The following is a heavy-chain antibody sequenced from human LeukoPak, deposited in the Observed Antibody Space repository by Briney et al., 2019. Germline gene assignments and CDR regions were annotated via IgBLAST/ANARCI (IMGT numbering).Heavy chain of an antibody. CDR3: ARWISSGHITQGYCFDY. CDR1: GGSISSGGYY. CDR2: IYYSGST. J-gene: IGHJ4*02. Sequence: SQTLSLTCTVSGGSISSGGYYWSWIRQHPGKGLEWIGYIYYSGSTYYNPSLKSRVTISVDTSKNQFSLKLSSVTAADTAVYYCARWISSGHITQGYCFDYWGQGTLVTVSS. V-gene: IGHV4-31*03. D-gene: IGHD3-22*01.